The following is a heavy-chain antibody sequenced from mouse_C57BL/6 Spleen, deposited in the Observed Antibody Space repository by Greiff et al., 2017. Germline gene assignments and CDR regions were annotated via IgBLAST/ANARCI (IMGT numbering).Heavy chain of an antibody. CDR2: IYPRSGNT. CDR3: ARGWANWDY. J-gene: IGHJ2*01. V-gene: IGHV1-81*01. D-gene: IGHD4-1*01. Sequence: VKLMESGAELARPGASVKLSCKASGYTFTSYGISWVKQRTGQGLEWIGEIYPRSGNTYYNEKFKGKATLTADKSSSTAYMELRSLTSEDSAVYFCARGWANWDYWGQGTTLTVSS. CDR1: GYTFTSYG.